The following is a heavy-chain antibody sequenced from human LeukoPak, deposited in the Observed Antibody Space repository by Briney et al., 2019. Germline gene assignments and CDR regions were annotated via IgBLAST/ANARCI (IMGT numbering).Heavy chain of an antibody. V-gene: IGHV3-48*04. CDR1: GFTFSSYA. J-gene: IGHJ4*02. Sequence: PGGSLRLSCAASGFTFSSYAMSWVRQAPGKGLEWVSYISSSGSTIYYADSVKGRFTISRDNAKNSLYLQMNSLRAEDTAVYYCATYYYDSSGYADYWGQGTLVTVSS. D-gene: IGHD3-22*01. CDR3: ATYYYDSSGYADY. CDR2: ISSSGSTI.